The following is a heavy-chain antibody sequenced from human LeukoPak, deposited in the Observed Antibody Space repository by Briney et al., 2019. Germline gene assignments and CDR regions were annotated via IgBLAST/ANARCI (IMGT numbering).Heavy chain of an antibody. J-gene: IGHJ5*02. CDR2: ISYDGSNK. CDR3: ARRKQWLFSPYNWFDP. V-gene: IGHV3-30*04. CDR1: GFTFSSYA. Sequence: PGGSLRLSCAASGFTFSSYAMHWVRQAPGKGLEWVAVISYDGSNKYYADSVKGRFTISRDNSKNTLYLQMNSLRAEDTAVYYCARRKQWLFSPYNWFDPWGQGTLVTVSS. D-gene: IGHD6-19*01.